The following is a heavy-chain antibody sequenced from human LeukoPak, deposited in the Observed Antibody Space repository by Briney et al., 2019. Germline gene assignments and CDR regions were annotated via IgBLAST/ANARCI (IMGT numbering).Heavy chain of an antibody. CDR2: IYYSGST. J-gene: IGHJ6*02. Sequence: SETLSLTCTVSGDSISSYYWSWIRQPPGKGLEWIGYIYYSGSTNYNPSLKSRVTISVDTSKNQFSLKLSPVTAADTAVYYCASHCSSTSCYGMDVWGQGTTVTVSS. CDR1: GDSISSYY. CDR3: ASHCSSTSCYGMDV. D-gene: IGHD2-2*01. V-gene: IGHV4-59*01.